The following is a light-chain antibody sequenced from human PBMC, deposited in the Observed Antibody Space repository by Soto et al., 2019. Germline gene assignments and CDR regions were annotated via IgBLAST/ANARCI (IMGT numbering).Light chain of an antibody. CDR3: QQYNSYSGT. V-gene: IGKV1-5*01. Sequence: DIPMTQSPSTLSASVGDRVTITCRASQSLSSWLAWYQQKPGKAPKLLIYDASSLESGVPSRFSRSGSGTAFTLTISSLQPDDFATYYCQQYNSYSGTFGQGTKVEIK. CDR1: QSLSSW. CDR2: DAS. J-gene: IGKJ1*01.